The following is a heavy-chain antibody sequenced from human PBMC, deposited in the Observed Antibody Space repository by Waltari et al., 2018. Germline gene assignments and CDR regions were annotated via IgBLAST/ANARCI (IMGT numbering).Heavy chain of an antibody. CDR3: AKDNVRRWDY. CDR1: GFIFSNYW. Sequence: EVQLVESGGGLVQPGGSLRLSGAASGFIFSNYWMSWVRQAPGKGLEWVADIKEDGSAKYYVDSVKGRFTISRDNAKNSLYLQVNSLRAEDTAVYYCAKDNVRRWDYWGQGTLVTVSS. V-gene: IGHV3-7*04. CDR2: IKEDGSAK. J-gene: IGHJ4*02. D-gene: IGHD2-15*01.